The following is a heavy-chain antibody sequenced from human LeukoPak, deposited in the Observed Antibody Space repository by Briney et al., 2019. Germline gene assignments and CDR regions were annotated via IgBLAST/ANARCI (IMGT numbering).Heavy chain of an antibody. D-gene: IGHD3-22*01. CDR2: IKQDGSEK. Sequence: AGGSLRLSCAASGFTFSSYWMSWVRQAPGKGLEWVANIKQDGSEKYYVDSVKGRFTISRDNAKNSLYLQMNSLRAEDTAVYYCARVSGITMILGWFDPWGQGTLVTVSS. CDR3: ARVSGITMILGWFDP. CDR1: GFTFSSYW. V-gene: IGHV3-7*04. J-gene: IGHJ5*02.